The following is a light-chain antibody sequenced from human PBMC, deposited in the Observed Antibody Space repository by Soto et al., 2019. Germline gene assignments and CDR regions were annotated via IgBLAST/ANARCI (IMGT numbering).Light chain of an antibody. CDR2: EVS. V-gene: IGLV2-8*01. Sequence: QSALTQPPSASGSPGQSVTISCTGTSSDVGSYNYVSWYQQYPGKAPKLMIYEVSKRPSGVPDRFSGSKSGNTASLTVSGLQAEDEADYYCSSYAGSNKGVFGGGTQLTVL. CDR3: SSYAGSNKGV. CDR1: SSDVGSYNY. J-gene: IGLJ2*01.